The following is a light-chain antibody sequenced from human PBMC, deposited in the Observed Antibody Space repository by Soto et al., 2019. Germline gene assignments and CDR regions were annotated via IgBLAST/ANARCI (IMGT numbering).Light chain of an antibody. J-gene: IGKJ1*01. CDR2: GVS. CDR3: HQYGVLPKT. Sequence: EIVLTQSPGTVSLSPGDRATLSCRASQSISANYLAWYQQKPGQAPRLLIYGVSIMATGIPDRFAGSGSGPDFTLTISRLEPEDFAVYYCHQYGVLPKTFGQGPTVEIK. CDR1: QSISANY. V-gene: IGKV3-20*01.